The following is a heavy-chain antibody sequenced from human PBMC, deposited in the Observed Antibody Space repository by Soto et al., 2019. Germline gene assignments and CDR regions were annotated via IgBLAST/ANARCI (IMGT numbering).Heavy chain of an antibody. J-gene: IGHJ6*02. CDR1: GLTFSSYA. V-gene: IGHV3-23*01. D-gene: IGHD3-3*01. CDR2: INGSGSST. Sequence: PGESLRLSGAPPGLTFSSYALSWVREAPRTGLEWGSAINGSGSSTCYAASVKGRFTISRDNSKNTLYRQINRLRAEDTAVYSCARASDLLHAYFGMDVWGQGTTVTVSS. CDR3: ARASDLLHAYFGMDV.